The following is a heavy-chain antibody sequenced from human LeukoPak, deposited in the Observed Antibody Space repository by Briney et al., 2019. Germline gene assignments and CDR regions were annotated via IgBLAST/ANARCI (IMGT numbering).Heavy chain of an antibody. CDR2: INPNSGGT. V-gene: IGHV1-2*02. CDR1: GYTFTGYY. J-gene: IGHJ4*02. D-gene: IGHD4-17*01. CDR3: ARGRTVTTSPADY. Sequence: GASVKVSCKASGYTFTGYYMHWVRQAPGQGLEWMGWINPNSGGTNYAQKFQGRVTMTRDTSISTAYVELSRLRPDDTAVYYCARGRTVTTSPADYWGQGTLVTVSS.